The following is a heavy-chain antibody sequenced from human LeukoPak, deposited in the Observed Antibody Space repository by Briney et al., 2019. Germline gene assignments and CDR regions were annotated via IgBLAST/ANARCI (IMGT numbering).Heavy chain of an antibody. V-gene: IGHV3-7*03. D-gene: IGHD3-3*01. CDR2: IKQDGSEK. CDR1: GFTFSSYW. J-gene: IGHJ4*02. CDR3: ASGRSGLLEWPPHY. Sequence: PGGSLRLSCAASGFTFSSYWMSWVRQAPGKGLEWVANIKQDGSEKYYVDSVKGRFTISRDNAKNSLYLQMNSLRADDTAVYYCASGRSGLLEWPPHYWGQGTLVTVSS.